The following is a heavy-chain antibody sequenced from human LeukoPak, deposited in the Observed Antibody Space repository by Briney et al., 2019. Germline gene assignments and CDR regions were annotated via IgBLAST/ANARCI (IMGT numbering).Heavy chain of an antibody. Sequence: PSETLPLTCTVSGGSISSYYWSWIRQPPGKGLEWIGYIYYSGSTNYNPSLKSRVTISVDTSKNQFSLKLSSVTAADTAVHYCARGIAAAGLGLDYWGQGTLVTVSS. CDR3: ARGIAAAGLGLDY. CDR1: GGSISSYY. V-gene: IGHV4-59*08. D-gene: IGHD6-13*01. J-gene: IGHJ4*02. CDR2: IYYSGST.